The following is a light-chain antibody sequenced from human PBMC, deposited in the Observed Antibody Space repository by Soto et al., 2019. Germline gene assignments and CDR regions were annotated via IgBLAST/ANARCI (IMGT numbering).Light chain of an antibody. J-gene: IGKJ1*01. CDR3: LQDYGDSWT. V-gene: IGKV1-6*01. CDR2: AAS. CDR1: RDVGSD. Sequence: QMTQSPSSLSASVGEKITITCRASRDVGSDVSWYQQKPGQAPKLLIYAASTLYTGVPSRFSGSRSGTEFTLTISSLQPEDFASYYCLQDYGDSWTFGQGTKVEIE.